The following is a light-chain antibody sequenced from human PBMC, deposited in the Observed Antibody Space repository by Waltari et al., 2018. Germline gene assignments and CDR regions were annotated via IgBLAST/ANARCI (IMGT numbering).Light chain of an antibody. CDR1: QSVLYSSNNKNY. CDR3: QQYYSTPST. Sequence: EIVMTQSPDSLAVSLGERATINCKSSQSVLYSSNNKNYLAWYQQKPRQPPKLLIYWASTRESGVPERFSGSGSGTDFTLTISSLQAEDVAVYHCQQYYSTPSTFGQGTKVEIE. CDR2: WAS. J-gene: IGKJ1*01. V-gene: IGKV4-1*01.